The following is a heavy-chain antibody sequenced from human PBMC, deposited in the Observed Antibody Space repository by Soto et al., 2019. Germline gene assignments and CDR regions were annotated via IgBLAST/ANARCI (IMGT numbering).Heavy chain of an antibody. J-gene: IGHJ4*02. D-gene: IGHD1-26*01. CDR3: AKGWQVRGGQFDY. Sequence: EVQLLESGGNLVQPGGSLRLSCVASGFTFSNYVMSWVRQAPGKGLEWVSGISDGGGTTYSADFVKGRFTISRDNSKNTLYLQMNILRAEDTDVYYCAKGWQVRGGQFDYWGQGTLVSVSS. CDR1: GFTFSNYV. V-gene: IGHV3-23*01. CDR2: ISDGGGTT.